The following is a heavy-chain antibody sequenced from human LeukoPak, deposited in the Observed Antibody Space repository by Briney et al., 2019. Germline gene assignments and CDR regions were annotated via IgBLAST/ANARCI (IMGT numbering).Heavy chain of an antibody. V-gene: IGHV3-20*04. Sequence: RPGGSLRLSCAASGFTFDDYGMSWVRQAPGKGLEWVSGINWNGGSTGYADSVKGRFTIPRDNAKNSLYLQMNSLRAEDTALYYCARVFLSSDDYVWGSFLGFDYWGQGTLVTVSS. J-gene: IGHJ4*02. CDR1: GFTFDDYG. D-gene: IGHD3-16*01. CDR2: INWNGGST. CDR3: ARVFLSSDDYVWGSFLGFDY.